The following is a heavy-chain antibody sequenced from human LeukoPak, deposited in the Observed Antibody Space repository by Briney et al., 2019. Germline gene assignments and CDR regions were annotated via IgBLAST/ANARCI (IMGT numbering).Heavy chain of an antibody. V-gene: IGHV3-23*01. D-gene: IGHD6-19*01. CDR2: ISGSGGST. CDR3: AKDKRAVACCN. J-gene: IGHJ4*02. CDR1: GFTFRSYS. Sequence: GSLRLSWSASGFTFRSYSMRWGRQAPGKGLEWVSAISGSGGSTYYADSVKGRFTISRDNSKNTLYLQMNSLRAEDTAVYYCAKDKRAVACCNWGQGTLVTVSS.